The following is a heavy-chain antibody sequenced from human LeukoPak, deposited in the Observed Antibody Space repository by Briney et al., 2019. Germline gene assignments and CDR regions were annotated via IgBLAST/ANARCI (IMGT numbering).Heavy chain of an antibody. Sequence: ASVKVSCKVSGYTLTELSMHRVRQAPGKGLEWMGGFDPEDGETIYAQRFQGRVTMTEDTSTDTAYMELSSLRSEDTAVYYCATLGYLAFDIWGQGTMVTVSS. CDR3: ATLGYLAFDI. D-gene: IGHD1-1*01. J-gene: IGHJ3*02. CDR2: FDPEDGET. V-gene: IGHV1-24*01. CDR1: GYTLTELS.